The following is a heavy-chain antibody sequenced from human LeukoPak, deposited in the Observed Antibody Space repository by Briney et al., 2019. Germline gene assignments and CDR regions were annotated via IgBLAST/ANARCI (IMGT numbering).Heavy chain of an antibody. CDR3: ARAEVSYSGSTCFSY. V-gene: IGHV7-4-1*02. CDR1: GYTFTSNY. D-gene: IGHD2-15*01. Sequence: GASVKVSCKAFGYTFTSNYMHWVRQAPGQGLEWMGWINTNTGNPTYAQGFTGRFVFSLDTSVSTAYLHISSLKAEDTAVYYCARAEVSYSGSTCFSYWGQGTLVTVSS. J-gene: IGHJ4*02. CDR2: INTNTGNP.